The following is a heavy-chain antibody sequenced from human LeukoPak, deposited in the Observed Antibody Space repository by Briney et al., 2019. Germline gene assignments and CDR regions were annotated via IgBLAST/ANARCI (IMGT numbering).Heavy chain of an antibody. CDR2: IYYSGST. J-gene: IGHJ4*02. CDR1: GGSISSHY. D-gene: IGHD6-13*01. V-gene: IGHV4-59*11. CDR3: ARGGAAAAADY. Sequence: PSETLSLTCTVSGGSISSHYWSWIRQPPGKGLEWIGYIYYSGSTNYNPSLKGRVSMSVDTSKNQFSLKLSSVTAADTAVYYCARGGAAAAADYWGQGTLVTVSS.